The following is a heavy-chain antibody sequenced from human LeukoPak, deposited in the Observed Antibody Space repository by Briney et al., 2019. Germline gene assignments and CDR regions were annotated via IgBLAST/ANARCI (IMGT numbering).Heavy chain of an antibody. CDR1: GGTFSSYA. J-gene: IGHJ4*02. CDR3: ARGRSRYSSSWHTFDY. Sequence: ASVTVSCKASGGTFSSYAISWVRQAPGQGLEWMGGIIPIFGTANYAQKFQGRVTITTDESTSTAYMELSSLRSEDTAVYYCARGRSRYSSSWHTFDYWGQGTLVTVSS. D-gene: IGHD6-13*01. V-gene: IGHV1-69*05. CDR2: IIPIFGTA.